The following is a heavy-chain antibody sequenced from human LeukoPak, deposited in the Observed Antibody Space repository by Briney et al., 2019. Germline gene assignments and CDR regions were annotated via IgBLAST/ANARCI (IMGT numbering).Heavy chain of an antibody. D-gene: IGHD6-19*01. CDR3: ARDEGSEGGIAVEKLGYMDV. CDR1: GFTFSSYC. J-gene: IGHJ6*03. Sequence: GGSLRLSCAASGFTFSSYCMSWVRQAPGKGLEWVANIKQDGSEKYYVDSVKGRFTISRDNAKNSLYLQMNSLRAEDTAVYYCARDEGSEGGIAVEKLGYMDVWGKGTTVTVSS. CDR2: IKQDGSEK. V-gene: IGHV3-7*01.